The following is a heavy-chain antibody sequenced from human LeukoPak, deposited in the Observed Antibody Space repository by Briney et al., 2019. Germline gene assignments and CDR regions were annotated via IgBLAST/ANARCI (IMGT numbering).Heavy chain of an antibody. CDR2: IYYSGST. Sequence: SQTLSLTCTVSGGSISSGGYYWSWIRQHPGKGLEWIGHIYYSGSTYYNPSLKSRVTISVDTSKNQFSLKLSSVTAADTAVYYCAREYIAAAGVFDYWGQGTLVTVSS. V-gene: IGHV4-31*03. J-gene: IGHJ4*02. CDR3: AREYIAAAGVFDY. CDR1: GGSISSGGYY. D-gene: IGHD6-13*01.